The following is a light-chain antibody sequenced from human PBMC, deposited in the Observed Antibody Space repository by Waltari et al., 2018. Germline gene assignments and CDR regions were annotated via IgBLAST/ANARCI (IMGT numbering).Light chain of an antibody. CDR2: DVS. CDR3: QQRRNLPIT. CDR1: QSVRNY. J-gene: IGKJ5*01. V-gene: IGKV3-11*01. Sequence: EIVLTQSPATLSFSPGERATLSCRASQSVRNYLAWYQQKPGQAPRLIIYDVSYQATAIPARVSGSGSGTDFTLTISSLEPEDFAVYYCQQRRNLPITFGQGTRLEIK.